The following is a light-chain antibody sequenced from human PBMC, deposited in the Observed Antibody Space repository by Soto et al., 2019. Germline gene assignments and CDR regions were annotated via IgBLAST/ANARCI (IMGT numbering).Light chain of an antibody. CDR3: QQANSFPIT. CDR2: AAS. V-gene: IGKV1-12*01. J-gene: IGKJ5*01. Sequence: DIPMNQSPSSLSAPVGDGVTITCRASQGIKNDLAWYQQKPGKAPKLLIYAASSLQSGVPSRFGGSGSGTDFTLTISSLQPEDFATYYCQQANSFPITFGQGTLLEV. CDR1: QGIKND.